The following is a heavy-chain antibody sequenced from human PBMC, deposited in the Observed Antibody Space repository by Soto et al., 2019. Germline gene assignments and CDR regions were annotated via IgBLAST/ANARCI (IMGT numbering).Heavy chain of an antibody. CDR3: ARDSVRFGPAFDH. V-gene: IGHV4-30-4*01. Sequence: PSETLSLTCTVSGDSINSGEYYWSWIRQPPGKGLEWIGSVFYTGTAYYYNPSLNSRVTISVDTSKNQFSLKLTSVTAADTAVYYSARDSVRFGPAFDHWGQGPLLTVS. J-gene: IGHJ4*02. CDR2: VFYTGTAY. CDR1: GDSINSGEYY. D-gene: IGHD3-3*01.